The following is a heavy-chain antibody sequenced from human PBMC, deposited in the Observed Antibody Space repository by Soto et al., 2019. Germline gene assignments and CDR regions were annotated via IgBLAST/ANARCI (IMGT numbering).Heavy chain of an antibody. J-gene: IGHJ6*02. CDR2: IYHSGTT. D-gene: IGHD4-17*01. V-gene: IGHV4-30-2*01. CDR3: ARAHYGDYGYGMDV. CDR1: GGSISSGGYS. Sequence: SKTLSLTCAVSGGSISSGGYSWSWIRQPPGKGLEWIGYIYHSGTTYYNPSLKSRVTISVDRSKNQFSLKLSSVTAADTAVYYCARAHYGDYGYGMDVWGQGTTVTVSS.